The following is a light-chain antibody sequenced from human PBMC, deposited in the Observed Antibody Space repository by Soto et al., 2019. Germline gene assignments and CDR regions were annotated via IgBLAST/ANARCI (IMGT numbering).Light chain of an antibody. CDR1: QSVTSNY. V-gene: IGKV3-20*01. CDR3: QQYAASPLT. J-gene: IGKJ4*01. Sequence: EIVLTQSSGTLSLSPGERATLSCRASQSVTSNYLAWYQQKSGQAPRLLIYRASTRATGIPDRFSGSGSGTDFSLIISRLEPEDSAVYYCQQYAASPLTFGGGTKLEI. CDR2: RAS.